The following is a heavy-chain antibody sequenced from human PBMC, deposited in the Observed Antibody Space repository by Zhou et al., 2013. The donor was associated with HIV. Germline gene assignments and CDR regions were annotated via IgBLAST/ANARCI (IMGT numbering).Heavy chain of an antibody. Sequence: VQLVQSGAEVKKPGASVKVSCKASGFTFSSYAISWVRQAPGQGLEWMGWVSIYNGNTDYAQKFQGRVTMTRDTSTTTAYMELRSLRSDDTALYYCARLGPPCSTDTCYYHFDYWGQGTLVTVSS. CDR3: ARLGPPCSTDTCYYHFDY. D-gene: IGHD2-2*01. V-gene: IGHV1-18*01. CDR1: GFTFSSYA. J-gene: IGHJ4*02. CDR2: VSIYNGNT.